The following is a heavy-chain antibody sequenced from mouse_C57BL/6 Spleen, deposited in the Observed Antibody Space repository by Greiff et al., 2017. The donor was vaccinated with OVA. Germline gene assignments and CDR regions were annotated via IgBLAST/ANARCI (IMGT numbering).Heavy chain of an antibody. CDR2: ISDGGSYT. J-gene: IGHJ2*01. D-gene: IGHD2-3*01. CDR3: ARDEGWLLPYYFDY. V-gene: IGHV5-4*01. Sequence: EVQLVESGGGLVKPGGSLKLSCAASGFTFSSYAMSWVRQTPEKRLEWVATISDGGSYTYYPDNVKGRFTISRDNAKNNLYLQMSHLKSEDTAMYYGARDEGWLLPYYFDYWGQGTTLTVSS. CDR1: GFTFSSYA.